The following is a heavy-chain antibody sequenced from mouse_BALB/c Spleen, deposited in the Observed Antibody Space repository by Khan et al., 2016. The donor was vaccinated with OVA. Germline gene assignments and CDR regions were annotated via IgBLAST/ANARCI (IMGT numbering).Heavy chain of an antibody. CDR2: ILPGSGNS. Sequence: QVQLKQSGAELMQPGASVKISCKATGYTFSSYWIEWVKQRPGHGLEWIGEILPGSGNSNCTENFKGKATFTADTSSNTAYMQLSSLTSEDSAVYYCVRYGNHWYFDVWGAGTTVTVSS. D-gene: IGHD2-1*01. J-gene: IGHJ1*01. CDR3: VRYGNHWYFDV. CDR1: GYTFSSYW. V-gene: IGHV1-9*01.